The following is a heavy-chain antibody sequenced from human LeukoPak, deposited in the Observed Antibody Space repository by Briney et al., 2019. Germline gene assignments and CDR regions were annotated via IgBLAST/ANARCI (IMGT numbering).Heavy chain of an antibody. CDR1: GGSISSGGYY. D-gene: IGHD2-21*01. CDR3: ARGDLYDPVWYFDL. Sequence: SETLSLTCTVSGGSISSGGYYWSWIRQPPGKGLEWIGEINHSGSTNYNPSLKSRVTISVDTSKNQFSLKLSSVTAADTAVYYCARGDLYDPVWYFDLWGRGTLVTVSS. V-gene: IGHV4-39*07. J-gene: IGHJ2*01. CDR2: INHSGST.